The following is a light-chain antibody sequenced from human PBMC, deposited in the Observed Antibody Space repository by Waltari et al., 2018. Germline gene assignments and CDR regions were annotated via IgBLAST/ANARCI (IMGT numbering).Light chain of an antibody. CDR2: WAS. CDR3: QQCYTFPYT. J-gene: IGKJ2*01. CDR1: QSVVFSSNNKNY. V-gene: IGKV4-1*01. Sequence: EIVLTQSPDSLAVSLGERATINCKSSQSVVFSSNNKNYLAWYQQKPGQPPKLLITWASTRESGVPDRFSGSGSGTDFTLTISSLQAEDVAVYYCQQCYTFPYTFGQGTKLEIK.